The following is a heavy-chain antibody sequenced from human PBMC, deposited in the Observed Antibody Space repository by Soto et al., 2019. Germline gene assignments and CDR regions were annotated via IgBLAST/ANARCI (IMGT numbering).Heavy chain of an antibody. CDR2: IDWEDDN. V-gene: IGHV2-70*10. Sequence: SGPTLVNRTQRLTVTCNLSGSSLGTRGMAVSWVREPPGEALEWVARIDWEDDNYYRTSLQTRLNISKDTYKNQVVLTMTNMDPVDTATYYCARFRRDGYNWHSDYWGEGTLVTVSS. D-gene: IGHD5-12*01. CDR1: GSSLGTRGMA. CDR3: ARFRRDGYNWHSDY. J-gene: IGHJ4*02.